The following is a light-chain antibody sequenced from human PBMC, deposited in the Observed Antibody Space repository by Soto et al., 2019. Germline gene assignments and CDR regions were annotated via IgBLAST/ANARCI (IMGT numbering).Light chain of an antibody. Sequence: DIQMTQSPSTLSASVGDRVTITCRTSQSISRWLARYQQKPGKAPKLLIFDASSLESGAPSRFSGRGSVTEFTLTISSLQPDDVAPSYCIQYNTNWWPFGQEKTVDI. CDR2: DAS. J-gene: IGKJ1*01. CDR3: IQYNTNWWP. V-gene: IGKV1-5*01. CDR1: QSISRW.